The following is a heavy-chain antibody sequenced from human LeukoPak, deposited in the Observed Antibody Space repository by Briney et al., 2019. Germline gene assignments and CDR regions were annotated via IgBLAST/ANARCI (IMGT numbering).Heavy chain of an antibody. CDR3: AIESDDSFVRGVTPH. Sequence: SVKVSCKASGGSFTSYAMSWVRQAPGQGPEWMGGIMDLYGSANYAEKFQGRVTITTDDSTRTGYMELRGLKTEDTATYYCAIESDDSFVRGVTPHWGRGTLVSVSS. D-gene: IGHD3-10*02. CDR1: GGSFTSYA. J-gene: IGHJ4*02. CDR2: IMDLYGSA. V-gene: IGHV1-69*05.